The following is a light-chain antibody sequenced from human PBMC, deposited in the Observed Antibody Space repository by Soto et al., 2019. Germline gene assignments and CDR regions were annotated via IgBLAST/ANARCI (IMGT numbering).Light chain of an antibody. J-gene: IGKJ3*01. CDR3: QQYNSYLFT. CDR2: AAS. Sequence: DIQMTQSPSSLSASVGDRVTITCRASQIISSYLNWYQQKPGKAPKLLIYAASSLQSGVPSRFSGSGSGTEFTLTISSLQPDDFATYYCQQYNSYLFTFGPGTKVDIK. V-gene: IGKV1-39*01. CDR1: QIISSY.